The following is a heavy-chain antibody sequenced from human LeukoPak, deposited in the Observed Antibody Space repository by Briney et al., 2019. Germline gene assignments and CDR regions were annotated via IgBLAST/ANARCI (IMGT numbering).Heavy chain of an antibody. CDR3: ARDLNWGRPEGDY. D-gene: IGHD7-27*01. V-gene: IGHV1-46*01. J-gene: IGHJ4*02. CDR2: INPSGGST. CDR1: GYTFTSYY. Sequence: ASVKVSCKASGYTFTSYYMHWVRQAPGQGLEWMGIINPSGGSTSYAQKFQGRVTMTRDTSISTAYMELSRLRSDDTAVYYCARDLNWGRPEGDYWGQGTLVTVSS.